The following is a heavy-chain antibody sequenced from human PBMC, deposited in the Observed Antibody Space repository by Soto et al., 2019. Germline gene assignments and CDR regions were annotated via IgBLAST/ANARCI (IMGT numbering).Heavy chain of an antibody. Sequence: QVQLQESGPGLVKPSETLSLTCTVSGGSISSYYWSWIRQPAGKGLEWIGRISTTETTNYNPSLKSRVSMSLDTSKSQVSLKLSSVTAVDTAVYYCATKDNGKYYFDFWGQGTLVTVSS. V-gene: IGHV4-4*07. CDR3: ATKDNGKYYFDF. CDR2: ISTTETT. J-gene: IGHJ4*02. D-gene: IGHD1-26*01. CDR1: GGSISSYY.